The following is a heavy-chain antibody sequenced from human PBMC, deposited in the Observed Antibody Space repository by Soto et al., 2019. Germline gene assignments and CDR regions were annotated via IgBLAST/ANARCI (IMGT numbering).Heavy chain of an antibody. D-gene: IGHD2-8*01. J-gene: IGHJ2*01. CDR2: LSASGRT. CDR1: GDSIGNFY. CDR3: ARGMGRYFDL. Sequence: SETLSLTCAISGDSIGNFYWSWIRQPAGKGLESLGRLSASGRTNYSPSLQSRVTMSLDRSKNRFSLRLTSVSAADTAVYLCARGMGRYFDLWGRGTLVTVSS. V-gene: IGHV4-4*07.